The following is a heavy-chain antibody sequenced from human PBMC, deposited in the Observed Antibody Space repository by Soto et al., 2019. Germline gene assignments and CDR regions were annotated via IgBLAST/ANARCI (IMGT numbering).Heavy chain of an antibody. J-gene: IGHJ4*02. V-gene: IGHV1-46*01. CDR3: ARNQTPRQYCSGGSCSTDFDY. Sequence: QVQLVQSGAEVKKPGASVKVSCKASGYTFTSYYMHWVRQAPGQGLEWMGIINPSGGSTSYAQKFHGRVTMTRDTSTSTVYMELSSLRSEDTAVYYCARNQTPRQYCSGGSCSTDFDYWGQGTLVTVSS. CDR2: INPSGGST. D-gene: IGHD2-15*01. CDR1: GYTFTSYY.